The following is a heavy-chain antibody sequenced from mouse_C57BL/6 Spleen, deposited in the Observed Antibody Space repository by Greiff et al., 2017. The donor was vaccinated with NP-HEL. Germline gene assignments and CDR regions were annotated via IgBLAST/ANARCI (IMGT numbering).Heavy chain of an antibody. J-gene: IGHJ2*01. Sequence: QVQLQQSGPGLVQPSQSLSITCTVSGFSLTSYGVHWVRQSPGKGLEWLGVIWSGGSTDYNAAFISRLSISKDNSKSQVFFKMNSLQADDTAIYYCAREELYYSNYEGLDYWGQGTTLTVSS. D-gene: IGHD2-5*01. CDR2: IWSGGST. V-gene: IGHV2-2*01. CDR1: GFSLTSYG. CDR3: AREELYYSNYEGLDY.